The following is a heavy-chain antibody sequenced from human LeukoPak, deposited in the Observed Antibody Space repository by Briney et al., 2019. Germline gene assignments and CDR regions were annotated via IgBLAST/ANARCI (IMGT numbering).Heavy chain of an antibody. D-gene: IGHD3-10*01. V-gene: IGHV1-2*02. J-gene: IGHJ4*02. Sequence: ASVKVSCKASAYTFTSYGISWVRQAPGQGLEWMGWTNPNTGDTNYPQKFQGRVTMTTDTSISTAYMDLSRLSSDDTAVYYCATLVRGSNSYYPYWGQGTLLTVSS. CDR3: ATLVRGSNSYYPY. CDR2: TNPNTGDT. CDR1: AYTFTSYG.